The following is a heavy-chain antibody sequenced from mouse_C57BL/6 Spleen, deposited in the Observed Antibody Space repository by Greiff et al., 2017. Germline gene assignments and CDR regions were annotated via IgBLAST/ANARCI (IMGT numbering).Heavy chain of an antibody. CDR3: ARSYYYGSSYVWYFDV. V-gene: IGHV3-6*01. CDR1: GYSITSGYY. CDR2: ISYDGSN. J-gene: IGHJ1*03. D-gene: IGHD1-1*01. Sequence: EVKVEESGPGLVKPSQSLSLTCSVTGYSITSGYYWNWIRQFPGNKLEWMGYISYDGSNNYNPSLKNRISITRDTSKNQFFLKLNSVTTEDTATYYCARSYYYGSSYVWYFDVWGTGTTVTVSS.